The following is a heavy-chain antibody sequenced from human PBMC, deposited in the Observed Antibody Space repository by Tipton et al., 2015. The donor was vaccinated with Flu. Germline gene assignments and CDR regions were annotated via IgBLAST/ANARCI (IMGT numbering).Heavy chain of an antibody. J-gene: IGHJ6*02. CDR3: ARVREADYAYGMDV. V-gene: IGHV3-53*01. CDR2: IYRGDRT. Sequence: GSLRLSCEASGFTVSTNYMGWVRQAPGKGLEWVSVIYRGDRTYYADAVKGRFTTSRDNSKNTLYVQMNSLRVEDTAVYYCARVREADYAYGMDVLGQGTTVTVSS. CDR1: GFTVSTNY. D-gene: IGHD3-16*01.